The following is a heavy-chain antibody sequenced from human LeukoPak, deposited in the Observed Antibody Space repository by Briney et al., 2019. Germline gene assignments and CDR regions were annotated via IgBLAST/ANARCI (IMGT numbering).Heavy chain of an antibody. CDR3: VRDNSIADRGWWFDP. V-gene: IGHV1-46*01. J-gene: IGHJ5*02. CDR1: GYTFTSYD. D-gene: IGHD1-14*01. Sequence: ASVKVSCKASGYTFTSYDINWVRLAPGQGLEWMGIINPSGHITNYAQKFQGRLTVTRDTPTSTVYMELSSLRSDDTAVYYCVRDNSIADRGWWFDPWGQGTLVTVSS. CDR2: INPSGHIT.